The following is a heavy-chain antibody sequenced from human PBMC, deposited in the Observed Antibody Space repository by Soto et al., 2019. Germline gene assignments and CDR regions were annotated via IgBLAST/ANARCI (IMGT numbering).Heavy chain of an antibody. D-gene: IGHD6-6*01. J-gene: IGHJ6*02. Sequence: ASETLSLTCTVSGGSINSSSYYWVWIRQPPGKGLEWIGSIYYSGSTYYNPSLKSRVTISVDTSKNQFSLKLSSVTAADTAVYYCARQVTSSSGYYYGMDVWGQGTTVTVSS. CDR3: ARQVTSSSGYYYGMDV. CDR1: GGSINSSSYY. V-gene: IGHV4-39*01. CDR2: IYYSGST.